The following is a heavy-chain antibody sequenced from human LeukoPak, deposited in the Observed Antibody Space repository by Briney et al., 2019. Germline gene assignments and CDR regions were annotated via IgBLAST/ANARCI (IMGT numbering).Heavy chain of an antibody. J-gene: IGHJ3*02. Sequence: ASVKVSCKASGYTFTSYGISWVRQAPGQGLEWMGWISAYNGNTNYAQKLQGRVTMTTGTSTSTAYMELRSLRSEDTAVYYCARAGPESGYAFDIWGQGTMVTVSS. CDR3: ARAGPESGYAFDI. D-gene: IGHD1-1*01. CDR2: ISAYNGNT. V-gene: IGHV1-18*01. CDR1: GYTFTSYG.